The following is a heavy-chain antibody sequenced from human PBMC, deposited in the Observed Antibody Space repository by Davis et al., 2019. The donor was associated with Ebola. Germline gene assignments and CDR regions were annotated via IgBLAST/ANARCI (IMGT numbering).Heavy chain of an antibody. CDR3: ARIRGGDYDQRSGFPKNWFDP. V-gene: IGHV2-26*01. CDR1: GFSLIESGVG. CDR2: LFSNDEK. Sequence: SGPTLVKPTATLTLTCTVSGFSLIESGVGVSWIRQPPGKALEWLAHLFSNDEKSYSASLTSRLTISKDTSKRQVVLTMTNVDPVDTATYYCARIRGGDYDQRSGFPKNWFDPWGQGTLVTVSS. D-gene: IGHD3-3*01. J-gene: IGHJ5*02.